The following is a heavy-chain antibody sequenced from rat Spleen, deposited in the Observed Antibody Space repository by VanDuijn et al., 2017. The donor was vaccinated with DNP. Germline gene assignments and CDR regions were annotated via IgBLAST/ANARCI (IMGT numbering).Heavy chain of an antibody. CDR3: ARHVSTTAGNYAMDA. CDR2: ISSGGDIT. Sequence: EVQLVESGGGLVQPGRSLKLSCAASGFTFSNHGMAWVRQAPTKGLEWVASISSGGDITYYRDSVKGRFTISRDNAQNTQYLQMDSLRSEETATYYCARHVSTTAGNYAMDAWGQGTSVTVSS. V-gene: IGHV5S13*01. CDR1: GFTFSNHG. D-gene: IGHD1-2*01. J-gene: IGHJ4*01.